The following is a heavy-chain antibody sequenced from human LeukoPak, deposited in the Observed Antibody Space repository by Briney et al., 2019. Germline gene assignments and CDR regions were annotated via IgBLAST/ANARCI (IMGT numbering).Heavy chain of an antibody. CDR2: INPNSGGT. CDR3: AREALKSRHFDWSQANDY. J-gene: IGHJ4*02. Sequence: GASVKVSCKASGYTFSGYYMHWVRQAPGQGLEWMGWINPNSGGTNYAQKFQGRVTMTRDTSISTAYMELSRLRSDDTAVYYCAREALKSRHFDWSQANDYWGQGTLVTVSS. CDR1: GYTFSGYY. D-gene: IGHD3-9*01. V-gene: IGHV1-2*02.